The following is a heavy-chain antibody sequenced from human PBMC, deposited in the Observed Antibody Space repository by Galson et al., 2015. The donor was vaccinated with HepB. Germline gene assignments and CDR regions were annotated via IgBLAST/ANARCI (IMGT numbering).Heavy chain of an antibody. V-gene: IGHV1-18*01. J-gene: IGHJ4*02. CDR3: ARDLYDFGDY. D-gene: IGHD3-3*01. Sequence: SVKVSCKASGYTFTTYGISWVRQAPGQGLEWMGWMSGYNQNTKYAQKFQGRVTMTTDTSTSTAYMELRSLRSDDTAVYYCARDLYDFGDYWGQGTLVTVSS. CDR1: GYTFTTYG. CDR2: MSGYNQNT.